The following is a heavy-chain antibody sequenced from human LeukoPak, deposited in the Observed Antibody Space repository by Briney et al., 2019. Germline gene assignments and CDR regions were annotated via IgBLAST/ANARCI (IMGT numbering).Heavy chain of an antibody. CDR1: SDSIYSSNYY. CDR3: ARAAYCGGDCYLFDY. Sequence: SETLSLTCTVSSDSIYSSNYYWCWIRQPPGKGLEWIGSIYYSGSTYYNSSLESRVTISVDTSKNQFSLKLSSLTAADTAVYYCARAAYCGGDCYLFDYWGQGTLVTVFS. CDR2: IYYSGST. J-gene: IGHJ4*02. V-gene: IGHV4-39*01. D-gene: IGHD2-21*02.